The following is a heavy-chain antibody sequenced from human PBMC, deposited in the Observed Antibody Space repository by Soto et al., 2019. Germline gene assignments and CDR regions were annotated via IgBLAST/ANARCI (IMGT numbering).Heavy chain of an antibody. D-gene: IGHD6-13*01. CDR3: ARGAEMVAAATLYYYYYGMDV. CDR2: IYYSGST. Sequence: KPSETLSLTCTVSGGSVSSGSYYWSWIRQPPGKGLEWIGYIYYSGSTNYNPSLKSRVTISVDTSKNQFSLKLSSVTAADTAVYYCARGAEMVAAATLYYYYYGMDVWGQGTTVTVSS. CDR1: GGSVSSGSYY. J-gene: IGHJ6*02. V-gene: IGHV4-61*01.